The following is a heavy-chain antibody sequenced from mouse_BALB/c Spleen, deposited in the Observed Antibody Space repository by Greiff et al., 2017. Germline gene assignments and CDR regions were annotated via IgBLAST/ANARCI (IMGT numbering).Heavy chain of an antibody. V-gene: IGHV5-9-3*01. CDR3: ARQGYDYED. CDR2: ISSGGSYT. Sequence: EVQLVESGGGLVKPGGSLKLSCAASGFTFSSYAMSWVRQTPEKRLEWVATISSGGSYTYYPDSVKGRFTISRDNAKNTLYLQRSSLRSEDTAMYYCARQGYDYEDWGQGTLVTVSA. D-gene: IGHD2-4*01. CDR1: GFTFSSYA. J-gene: IGHJ3*01.